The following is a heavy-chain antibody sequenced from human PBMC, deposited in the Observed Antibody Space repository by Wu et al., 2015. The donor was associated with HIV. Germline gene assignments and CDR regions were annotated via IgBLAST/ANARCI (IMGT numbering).Heavy chain of an antibody. V-gene: IGHV1-46*01. CDR2: INPSGGST. CDR3: ARDGEGFTMVRGWKGGYYGMDV. CDR1: GYIFTSYG. Sequence: QVQLVQSGPELRKPGASVKVSCTASGYIFTSYGIHWVRQAPGQGLEWMGIINPSGGSTSYAQKFQGRVTMTRDTSTSTVYMELRSLRSDDTAVYYCARDGEGFTMVRGWKGGYYGMDVWGQGTTVTV. J-gene: IGHJ6*02. D-gene: IGHD3-10*01.